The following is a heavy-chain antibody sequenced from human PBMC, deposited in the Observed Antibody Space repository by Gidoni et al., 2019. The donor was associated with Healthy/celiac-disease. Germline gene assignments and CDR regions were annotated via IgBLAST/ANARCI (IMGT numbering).Heavy chain of an antibody. V-gene: IGHV1-24*01. Sequence: QIQLVQSGAEVKKPAASVKVSCKVSGYTLTELSMHWVRHAPGKGLEWMGGFDPEDGETIYAQKCQGRVTMTEDTSTDTADMELSSLRSEETAVYYCATDSMGATNYYYYGMDVWGQGTTVTVSS. D-gene: IGHD1-26*01. CDR1: GYTLTELS. CDR3: ATDSMGATNYYYYGMDV. J-gene: IGHJ6*02. CDR2: FDPEDGET.